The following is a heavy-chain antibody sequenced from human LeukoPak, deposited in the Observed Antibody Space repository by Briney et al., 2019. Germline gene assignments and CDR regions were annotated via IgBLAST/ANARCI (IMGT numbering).Heavy chain of an antibody. CDR3: ARVENVIYYDSRAGAFDI. CDR1: XXXXXSXGYY. CDR2: XYYSGST. D-gene: IGHD3-22*01. V-gene: IGHV4-31*03. J-gene: IGHJ3*02. Sequence: TXXXTCTVXXXXXXSXGYYXXXIXQXXGXXLXXXXYXYYSGSTHYNPSLKSRVTISVDTSKNQFSLKLSSVTAADTAVYYCARVENVIYYDSRAGAFDIWGQGTMVTVSS.